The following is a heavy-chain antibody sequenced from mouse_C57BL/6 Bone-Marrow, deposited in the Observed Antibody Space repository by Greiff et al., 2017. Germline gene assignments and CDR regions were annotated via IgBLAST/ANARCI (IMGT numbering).Heavy chain of an antibody. CDR3: ASLCYYGSRYFDY. V-gene: IGHV1-59*01. J-gene: IGHJ2*01. CDR1: GYTFTSYW. CDR2: IDPSDSYT. D-gene: IGHD1-1*01. Sequence: QVQLQQPGAELVRPGTSVKLSCKASGYTFTSYWMHWVKQRPGQGLEWIGVIDPSDSYTNYNQKFKGKATLTVDTSSSTAYMQLSSLTSEDSAVYYCASLCYYGSRYFDYWGQGTTLTVSS.